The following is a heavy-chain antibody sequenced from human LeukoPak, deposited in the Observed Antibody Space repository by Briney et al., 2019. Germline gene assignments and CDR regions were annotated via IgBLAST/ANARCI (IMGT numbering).Heavy chain of an antibody. CDR3: ARAVAYGDYRIDY. CDR1: GGSISSYY. J-gene: IGHJ4*02. Sequence: PPETLSLTCTVSGGSISSYYWGWIRQAAGKGLEWIGRISTSGSTNYSPSLKSRVTMSVDTSKNQFSLKLSSVTAADTAVYYCARAVAYGDYRIDYWGQGTLVTVSS. V-gene: IGHV4-4*07. CDR2: ISTSGST. D-gene: IGHD4-17*01.